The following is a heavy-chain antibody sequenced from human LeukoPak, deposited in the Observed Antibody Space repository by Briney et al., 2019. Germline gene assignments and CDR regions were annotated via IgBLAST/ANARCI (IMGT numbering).Heavy chain of an antibody. CDR3: ARGELWSGLVDY. J-gene: IGHJ4*02. V-gene: IGHV4-61*02. CDR1: GGSISSGSYY. Sequence: PSQTLSLTCTVSGGSISSGSYYWSWIRQPAGKGLEWIGRNYTSGSTNYNPSLKSRVTISVDTSKNQFSLKLSSVTAADTAVYYCARGELWSGLVDYWGQGTLVTVSS. CDR2: NYTSGST. D-gene: IGHD5-18*01.